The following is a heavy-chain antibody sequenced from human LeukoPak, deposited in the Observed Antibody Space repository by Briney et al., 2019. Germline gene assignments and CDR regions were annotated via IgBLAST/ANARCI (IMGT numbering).Heavy chain of an antibody. Sequence: PGGSLRLSCDASGFTFTNAWMNWVRQAPGKGLEWVGRIKSKTDGGTTDYAAPVKGRFTISRDDSENTLYLQVNSLKTEDTAVYYCTRIFRTAHFDYWGQGTPVTVSS. CDR3: TRIFRTAHFDY. CDR2: IKSKTDGGTT. J-gene: IGHJ4*02. D-gene: IGHD2/OR15-2a*01. CDR1: GFTFTNAW. V-gene: IGHV3-15*07.